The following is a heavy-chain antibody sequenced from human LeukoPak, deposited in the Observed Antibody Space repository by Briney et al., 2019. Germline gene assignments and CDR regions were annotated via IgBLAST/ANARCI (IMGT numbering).Heavy chain of an antibody. CDR2: VTGGGGST. Sequence: GGSLRLSCAASGFMISSFALNRLGQAPGKGLEWLSSVTGGGGSTYYADSVKGRFTISRDNSRNTLYLQLNSLRAEDTALYFCAKDRPTYGSGSPIDFWGQGTLVTVSS. CDR1: GFMISSFA. CDR3: AKDRPTYGSGSPIDF. D-gene: IGHD3-10*01. J-gene: IGHJ4*02. V-gene: IGHV3-23*01.